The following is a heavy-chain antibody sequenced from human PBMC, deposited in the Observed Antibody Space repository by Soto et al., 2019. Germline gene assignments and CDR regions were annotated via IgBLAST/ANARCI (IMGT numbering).Heavy chain of an antibody. CDR2: VYYTGST. Sequence: SETLSLTCTVSGGSVNNGNYYWSWIRQPPGKELEWIGYVYYTGSTSSNPSLKSRLTSTIDTSKNQSSLNLPSVTAADTAVYYCARDLRVFRGRFGLLIWLDPRGQGALVTV. CDR3: ARDLRVFRGRFGLLIWLDP. V-gene: IGHV4-61*01. CDR1: GGSVNNGNYY. D-gene: IGHD3-3*01. J-gene: IGHJ5*02.